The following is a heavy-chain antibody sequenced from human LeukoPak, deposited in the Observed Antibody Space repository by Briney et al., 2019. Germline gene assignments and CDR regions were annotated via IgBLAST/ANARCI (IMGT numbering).Heavy chain of an antibody. D-gene: IGHD3-3*01. V-gene: IGHV4-38-2*02. Sequence: SETLSLTCTVSDSISNGYYWGWIRQSPGKGLEWVGSVSHRGSTYYNPSLRSRVTISVDRSKQKFSLRLTSVTAADTAVYFCARGAEYYAIWRGYAAYSDYWGQGISVTVSS. CDR3: ARGAEYYAIWRGYAAYSDY. CDR1: DSISNGYY. CDR2: VSHRGST. J-gene: IGHJ4*02.